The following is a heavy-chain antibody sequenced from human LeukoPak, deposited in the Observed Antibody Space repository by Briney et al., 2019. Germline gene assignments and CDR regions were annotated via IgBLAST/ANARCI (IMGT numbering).Heavy chain of an antibody. Sequence: ASVKVSCKASGYTFAGYYVLWVRQAPGQGLEWMGRINPNSGDTNYAQKFQGRVTMTRDTSISTAYMELSRLRSDDTAVYYCASGYYDSSGYYPLDHWGQGTLVTVSS. D-gene: IGHD3-22*01. CDR1: GYTFAGYY. J-gene: IGHJ4*02. CDR3: ASGYYDSSGYYPLDH. CDR2: INPNSGDT. V-gene: IGHV1-2*06.